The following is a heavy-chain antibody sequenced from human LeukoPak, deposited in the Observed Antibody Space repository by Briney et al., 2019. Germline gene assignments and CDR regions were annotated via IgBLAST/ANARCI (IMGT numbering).Heavy chain of an antibody. CDR3: ARGVSSLWFGGKLTRYNWFDP. D-gene: IGHD3-10*01. CDR2: MNPNSGNT. Sequence: GASVKVSCKASGYTFTSYDINWVRQATGQGLEWMGWMNPNSGNTGYAQKFQGRVTMTRNTSISTAHMELSSLRSEDTAVYYCARGVSSLWFGGKLTRYNWFDPWGQGTLVTVSS. CDR1: GYTFTSYD. V-gene: IGHV1-8*01. J-gene: IGHJ5*02.